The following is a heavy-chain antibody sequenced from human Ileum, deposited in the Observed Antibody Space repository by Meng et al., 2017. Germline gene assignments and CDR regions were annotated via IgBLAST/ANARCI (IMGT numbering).Heavy chain of an antibody. CDR3: ATYYSTSRGGRIDY. D-gene: IGHD2-2*01. J-gene: IGHJ4*02. Sequence: GGSLRLSCAASGFTFSTYWMNWVRQAPGKGLEWVASIKADGSEKYNVDSVKGRFTISRDNAKNSLYLQMNTLRAEDTALYYCATYYSTSRGGRIDYWGQGTLVTVSS. CDR1: GFTFSTYW. V-gene: IGHV3-7*01. CDR2: IKADGSEK.